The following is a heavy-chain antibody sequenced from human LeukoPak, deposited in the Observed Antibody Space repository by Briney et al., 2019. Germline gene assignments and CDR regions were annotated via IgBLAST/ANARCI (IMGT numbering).Heavy chain of an antibody. CDR3: TIRGYSGYDGY. D-gene: IGHD5-12*01. J-gene: IGHJ4*02. CDR2: IKSKTDGGTT. CDR1: GFTFSNAW. Sequence: PGGSLRLSCAAPGFTFSNAWMSWVRQAPGKGLEWVGRIKSKTDGGTTDYAAPVKGRFTISRDDSKNTLYLQMNSLKTEDTAVYYCTIRGYSGYDGYWGQGTLVTVSS. V-gene: IGHV3-15*01.